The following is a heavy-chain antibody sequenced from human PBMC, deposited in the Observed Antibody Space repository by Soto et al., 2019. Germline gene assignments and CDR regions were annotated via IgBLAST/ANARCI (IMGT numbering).Heavy chain of an antibody. CDR1: GFTFSSYA. CDR3: AKNGGYQLLFFWFDP. V-gene: IGHV3-23*01. Sequence: GGSLRLSCAASGFTFSSYAMSWVRQAPGKGLEWVSAISGSGGSTYYADSVKGRFTISRDNSENTLYLQMNSLRAEDTAVYYCAKNGGYQLLFFWFDPWGQGTLVTVSS. CDR2: ISGSGGST. J-gene: IGHJ5*02. D-gene: IGHD2-2*01.